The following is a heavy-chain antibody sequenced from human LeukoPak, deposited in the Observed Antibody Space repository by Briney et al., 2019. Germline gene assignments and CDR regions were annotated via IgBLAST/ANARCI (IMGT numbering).Heavy chain of an antibody. D-gene: IGHD2-15*01. J-gene: IGHJ4*02. CDR2: IYYSGST. V-gene: IGHV4-59*01. CDR1: GGFISSYY. CDR3: ARDEGDGSYFDN. Sequence: PSETLSLTCTVSGGFISSYYWSWIRQPPGKGLEWIGYIYYSGSTNYNPSLKSRVTISVDTSKNQFSLKLSSVTAADTAVYYCARDEGDGSYFDNWGQGTLVTVSS.